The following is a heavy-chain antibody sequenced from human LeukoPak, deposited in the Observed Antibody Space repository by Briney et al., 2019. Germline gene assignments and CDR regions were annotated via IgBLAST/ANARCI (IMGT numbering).Heavy chain of an antibody. CDR1: GYTFTSYG. Sequence: ASVKVSCRASGYTFTSYGISWVRQAPGQGLEWMGWISTYNGNTNYAQMLQGRITMTTDTSTSTAYMEMCSLRSDDTAVYYCARDLWGWGSDYLDYWGQGTLVTVSS. V-gene: IGHV1-18*01. CDR2: ISTYNGNT. CDR3: ARDLWGWGSDYLDY. D-gene: IGHD4/OR15-4a*01. J-gene: IGHJ4*02.